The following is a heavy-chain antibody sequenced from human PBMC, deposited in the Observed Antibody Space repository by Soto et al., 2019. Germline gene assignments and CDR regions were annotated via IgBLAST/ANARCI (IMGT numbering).Heavy chain of an antibody. Sequence: SETLSLTCAVSGGSISSSNWWSWVRQPPGKGLEWIGEIHQSGTTNYNPSLKSRVAISVDKSKNQFSLNLISVTAADTAVYYCARQLGQYYFDYWGQGALVTVPQ. J-gene: IGHJ4*02. D-gene: IGHD7-27*01. CDR2: IHQSGTT. V-gene: IGHV4-4*02. CDR3: ARQLGQYYFDY. CDR1: GGSISSSNW.